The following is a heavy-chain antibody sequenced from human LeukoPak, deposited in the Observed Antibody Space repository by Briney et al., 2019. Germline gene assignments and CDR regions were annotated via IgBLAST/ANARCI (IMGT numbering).Heavy chain of an antibody. Sequence: PGGSLRLSCAASGFIFSSYGMHWVRQAPGKGLEWVAFIRYDGSNKYYADSVKGRFTISRDNSKNTLYLQMNSLRAEDTAVYYCAKDIGGSYYYYYMDVWGKGTTVTVSS. CDR3: AKDIGGSYYYYYMDV. D-gene: IGHD3-16*01. V-gene: IGHV3-30*02. J-gene: IGHJ6*03. CDR1: GFIFSSYG. CDR2: IRYDGSNK.